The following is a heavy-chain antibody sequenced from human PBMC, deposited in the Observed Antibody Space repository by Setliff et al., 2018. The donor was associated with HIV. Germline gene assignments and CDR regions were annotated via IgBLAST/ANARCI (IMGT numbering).Heavy chain of an antibody. CDR2: INYSGST. Sequence: SETLSLTCTISGDSISTYYWNWIRQPPGKGLEWIGYINYSGSTNYNPSLKSRVTISADTSKNQFSLKLSSVTAADTAVYYCARGRYDNSHFYYEVIDYWGQGTLVTVSS. V-gene: IGHV4-59*08. J-gene: IGHJ4*02. CDR1: GDSISTYY. D-gene: IGHD3-22*01. CDR3: ARGRYDNSHFYYEVIDY.